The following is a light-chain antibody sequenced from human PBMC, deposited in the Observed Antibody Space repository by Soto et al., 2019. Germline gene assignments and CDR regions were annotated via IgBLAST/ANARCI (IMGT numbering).Light chain of an antibody. CDR3: QQLDTCPIT. J-gene: IGKJ5*01. Sequence: DIQLTQSPSSLSASVGDRVTITCRASQGISSYLAWYQQKPGKAPKLLIYGASTLEGGVPFRFSGSGSGTDFTLIISSVQPEDFATYYCQQLDTCPITFGQGTRLEIK. CDR2: GAS. V-gene: IGKV1-9*01. CDR1: QGISSY.